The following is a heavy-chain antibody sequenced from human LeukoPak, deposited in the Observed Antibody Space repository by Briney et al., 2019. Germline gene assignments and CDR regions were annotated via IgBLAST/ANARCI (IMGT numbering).Heavy chain of an antibody. CDR1: GFTVSSNY. CDR3: ARDLLSTAMVPFDY. J-gene: IGHJ4*02. CDR2: IYSGGST. D-gene: IGHD5-18*01. Sequence: GGSLRLSCAASGFTVSSNYMSWVRQAPGKGLEWVSVIYSGGSTYYADSVKGRFTISRDNSKNTLYLQMNSLRAEDTAVYYCARDLLSTAMVPFDYWGQGTLVTVSS. V-gene: IGHV3-66*01.